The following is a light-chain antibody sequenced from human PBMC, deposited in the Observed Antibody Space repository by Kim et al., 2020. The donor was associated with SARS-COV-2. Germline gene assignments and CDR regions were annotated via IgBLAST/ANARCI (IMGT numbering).Light chain of an antibody. CDR1: SIDVSGYNY. J-gene: IGLJ1*01. CDR2: GVS. CDR3: CSYAGSYV. V-gene: IGLV2-11*01. Sequence: SPGHSVPISCTGTSIDVSGYNYVSWYPQHPGNAPKLMIYGVSKRPSGVPDRFSGCKSGNTASLTISGLQAEDEGDYFCCSYAGSYVFGTGTKVTVL.